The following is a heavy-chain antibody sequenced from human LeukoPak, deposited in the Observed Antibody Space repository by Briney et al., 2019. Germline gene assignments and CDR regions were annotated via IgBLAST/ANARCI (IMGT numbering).Heavy chain of an antibody. CDR3: ARGEYSTGGSCYFDY. J-gene: IGHJ4*02. D-gene: IGHD2-15*01. Sequence: GGSLRLSCAASGCTFSSYEMTWVRQAPGKGLEWVSDISSGGTNKYYADSVKGRFTISRDNAKHSLSLQMNSLRAEDTAIYYCARGEYSTGGSCYFDYWGQGTLVTVSS. V-gene: IGHV3-48*03. CDR2: ISSGGTNK. CDR1: GCTFSSYE.